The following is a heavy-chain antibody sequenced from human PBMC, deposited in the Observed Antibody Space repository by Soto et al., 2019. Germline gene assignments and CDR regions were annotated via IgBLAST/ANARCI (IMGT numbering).Heavy chain of an antibody. Sequence: QVQLQQWGAGLLKPSETLSLTCAVSGGSFSGYYWSWIRQPPGKGLEWIGEINHSGSTNYNPSLKSRVTISVDTSKNQFSLKLSSVTAADTAVYYCARGLKLGRYFDYWGQGTLVTVSS. CDR3: ARGLKLGRYFDY. D-gene: IGHD6-6*01. CDR2: INHSGST. J-gene: IGHJ4*02. V-gene: IGHV4-34*01. CDR1: GGSFSGYY.